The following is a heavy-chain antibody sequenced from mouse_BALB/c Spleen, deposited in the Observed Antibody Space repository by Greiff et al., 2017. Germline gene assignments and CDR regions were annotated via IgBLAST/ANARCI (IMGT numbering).Heavy chain of an antibody. J-gene: IGHJ4*01. CDR2: INPGSGGT. CDR3: AREEDYDYDGAMDY. D-gene: IGHD2-4*01. Sequence: QVQLKQSGAELVRPGTSVKVSCKASGYAFTNYLIEWVKQRPGQGLEWIGVINPGSGGTNYNEKFKGKATLTADKSSSTAYMQLSSLTSDDSAVYFCAREEDYDYDGAMDYWGQGTSVTVSS. V-gene: IGHV1-54*01. CDR1: GYAFTNYL.